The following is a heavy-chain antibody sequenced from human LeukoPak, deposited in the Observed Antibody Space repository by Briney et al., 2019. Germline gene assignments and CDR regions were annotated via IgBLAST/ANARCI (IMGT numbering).Heavy chain of an antibody. J-gene: IGHJ3*02. Sequence: PGGSLRLSCAASGFTFTTYWMSWVRQAPGKGLEWVANIKQDGTEKYYVDSVKGRFTISRDNAKNSLYLQMNSLRAEDTAVYYCAKDGPGIVDAFDIWGQGTMVTVSS. CDR1: GFTFTTYW. CDR3: AKDGPGIVDAFDI. V-gene: IGHV3-7*03. CDR2: IKQDGTEK. D-gene: IGHD1-26*01.